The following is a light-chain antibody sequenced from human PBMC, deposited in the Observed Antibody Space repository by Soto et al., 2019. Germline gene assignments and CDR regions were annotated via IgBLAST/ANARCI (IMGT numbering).Light chain of an antibody. Sequence: QSALTQPRSVSGSPGQSVTISCTGTSSDVGNYNYVSWYQQHPGKAPKFMIYDVNKWPSGVPDRFSGSKSGNTASLTISGLQAEDEADYYCCSYAGSYTWVFGGGTKLTVL. CDR3: CSYAGSYTWV. CDR2: DVN. J-gene: IGLJ3*02. V-gene: IGLV2-11*01. CDR1: SSDVGNYNY.